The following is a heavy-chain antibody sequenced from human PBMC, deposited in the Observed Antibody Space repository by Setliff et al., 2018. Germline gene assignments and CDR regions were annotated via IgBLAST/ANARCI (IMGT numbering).Heavy chain of an antibody. V-gene: IGHV4-39*01. D-gene: IGHD5-12*01. CDR3: ARRDIVAETSYDFWGMTDY. J-gene: IGHJ4*02. CDR1: GGSISSSSYY. Sequence: SETLSLTCTVSGGSISSSSYYWGWIRPPPGKGLEWNVSIYYSGSTNYNTSLKSRVTISVDTSKNQFYLKLISVTAADTAVYYCARRDIVAETSYDFWGMTDYWGQGTLVTVSS. CDR2: IYYSGST.